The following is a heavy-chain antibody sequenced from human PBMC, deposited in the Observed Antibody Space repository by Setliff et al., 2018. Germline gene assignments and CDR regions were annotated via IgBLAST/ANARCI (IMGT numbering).Heavy chain of an antibody. D-gene: IGHD6-25*01. Sequence: SETLSLTCAVSGYSISSGYYWGWIRQPPGKGLEWIGSIYHSGSTYYNPSLKSRVTISVDTSKNQFSLKLSSVTAADTAVYYRARSAGYSSGWYNYYYGMDVWGQGTTVTVSS. CDR2: IYHSGST. J-gene: IGHJ6*02. CDR1: GYSISSGYY. CDR3: ARSAGYSSGWYNYYYGMDV. V-gene: IGHV4-38-2*01.